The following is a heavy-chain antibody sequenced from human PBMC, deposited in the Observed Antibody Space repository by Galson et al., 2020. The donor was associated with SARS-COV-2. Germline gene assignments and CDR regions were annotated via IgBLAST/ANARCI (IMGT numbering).Heavy chain of an antibody. Sequence: SQASETLSLTCAVYGGSFSGYYWSWIRQPPGKGLEWIGEINHSGSTNYNPSLKSRVTISVDTSKNQFSLKLSSVTAADTAVYYCARGEYSSGWYGMRNWFDPWGQGTLVTVSS. J-gene: IGHJ5*02. CDR2: INHSGST. D-gene: IGHD6-19*01. CDR3: ARGEYSSGWYGMRNWFDP. CDR1: GGSFSGYY. V-gene: IGHV4-34*01.